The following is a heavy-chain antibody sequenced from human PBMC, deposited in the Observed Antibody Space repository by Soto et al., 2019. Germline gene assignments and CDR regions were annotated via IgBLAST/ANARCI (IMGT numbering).Heavy chain of an antibody. V-gene: IGHV1-2*02. CDR3: ARPGHQLLEGMDV. D-gene: IGHD2-2*01. CDR2: SNPNSGGP. J-gene: IGHJ6*02. Sequence: QVQLVQSGAEVKKPGASVKVSCKASGYSFTAYYMHWVRQAPGQGLEWMGWSNPNSGGPKYAPKFQGRVTMTRDTHISTASMELSSLRSDDTAVYYCARPGHQLLEGMDVWGQGTTVTVSS. CDR1: GYSFTAYY.